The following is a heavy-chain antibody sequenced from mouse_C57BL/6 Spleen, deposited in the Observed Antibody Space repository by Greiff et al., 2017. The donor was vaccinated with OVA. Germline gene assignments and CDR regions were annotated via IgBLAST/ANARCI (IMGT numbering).Heavy chain of an antibody. J-gene: IGHJ1*03. CDR3: VRPGSDYDVYFDV. V-gene: IGHV10-1*01. CDR2: IRSKSNNYAT. CDR1: GFSFNTYA. Sequence: EVQLVESGGGLVQPKGSLKLSCAASGFSFNTYAMNWVRQAPGKGLEWVARIRSKSNNYATYYADSVKDRFTISRDDSESMLYLQMNNLKTEDTAMYYCVRPGSDYDVYFDVWGTGTTVTVSS. D-gene: IGHD2-4*01.